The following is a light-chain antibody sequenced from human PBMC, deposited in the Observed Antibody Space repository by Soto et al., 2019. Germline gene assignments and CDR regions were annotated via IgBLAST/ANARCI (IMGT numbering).Light chain of an antibody. Sequence: DIQMTQSPSTLSASVGDRVTITCRASRSISSWLAWYQQKPGKAPKLLIYKASSLESGVPSRFSGSGSGTQFTLTISSLQPDDYATYYCQQYNSYWTFGQGTKVKIK. CDR1: RSISSW. J-gene: IGKJ1*01. V-gene: IGKV1-5*03. CDR3: QQYNSYWT. CDR2: KAS.